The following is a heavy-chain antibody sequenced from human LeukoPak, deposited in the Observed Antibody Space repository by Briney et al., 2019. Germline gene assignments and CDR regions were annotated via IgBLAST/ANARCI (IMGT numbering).Heavy chain of an antibody. CDR1: GFTFSSHA. CDR3: VGEVGSRQMNS. D-gene: IGHD1-26*01. Sequence: GGSLRLSCSVSGFTFSSHAMHWVRQAPGKGLECVAYISYDGSFQYHADSVKGRFTISRDNSKDILYLQMSSLRVDDSATYYCVGEVGSRQMNSWGQGTLVTVSS. J-gene: IGHJ5*02. CDR2: ISYDGSFQ. V-gene: IGHV3-30-3*01.